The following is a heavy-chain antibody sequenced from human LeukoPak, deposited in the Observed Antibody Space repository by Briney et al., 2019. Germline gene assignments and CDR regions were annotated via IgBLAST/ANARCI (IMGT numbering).Heavy chain of an antibody. CDR2: LYPSGST. CDR1: GGSITGTTYY. CDR3: ARRAGDWAVNWIDP. J-gene: IGHJ5*02. Sequence: SETLSLTCTVSGGSITGTTYYWAWFRQPPGKGLEWIGSLYPSGSTYYSPSLKSRVSILLDTSKSQLSLNVRSVTAADTAVYYCARRAGDWAVNWIDPWGQGTLATVSS. V-gene: IGHV4-39*01. D-gene: IGHD2-21*02.